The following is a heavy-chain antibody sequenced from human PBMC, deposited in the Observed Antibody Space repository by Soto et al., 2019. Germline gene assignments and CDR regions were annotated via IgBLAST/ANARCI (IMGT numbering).Heavy chain of an antibody. V-gene: IGHV4-34*01. D-gene: IGHD1-1*01. CDR3: ARGKWQQFTFSNNWYLDY. J-gene: IGHJ4*02. Sequence: SETLSLTCAVYGGSFSDYYWRWSWIRQPPGKGLEWIGEISHRGSTNYNPSLESRVTISVDTSKNQFSLKLSSVTAADTAVYYCARGKWQQFTFSNNWYLDYWGQGTLVTVSS. CDR1: GGSFSDYY. CDR2: ISHRGST.